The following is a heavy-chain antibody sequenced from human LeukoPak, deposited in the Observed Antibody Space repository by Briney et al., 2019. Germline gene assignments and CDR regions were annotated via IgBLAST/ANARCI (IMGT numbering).Heavy chain of an antibody. D-gene: IGHD3-10*01. CDR1: GFTFSSYA. CDR3: ANALEYGSGTYYYYYYYMDV. Sequence: GGSLRFSCAASGFTFSSYAMSWVRQAPGKGLEWVSAISGSGGSTYYADSVKGRFTISRDNSKNTLYLQMNSLRAEDTAVYYCANALEYGSGTYYYYYYYMDVWGKGTTVTVSS. CDR2: ISGSGGST. V-gene: IGHV3-23*01. J-gene: IGHJ6*03.